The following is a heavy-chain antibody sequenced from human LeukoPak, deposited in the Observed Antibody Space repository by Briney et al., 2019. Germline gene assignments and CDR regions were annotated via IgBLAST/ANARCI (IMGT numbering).Heavy chain of an antibody. CDR2: INHSGNT. CDR1: GGSFSGYY. CDR3: ARGRRTRSPFDY. Sequence: PSETLSLTCAVYGGSFSGYYWSWIRQPPGKGLEWIGEINHSGNTNYNPSLKSRVTISVDTSKNQFSLKLSSVTAADTAVYYCARGRRTRSPFDYWGQGTLVTVSS. D-gene: IGHD3/OR15-3a*01. J-gene: IGHJ4*02. V-gene: IGHV4-34*01.